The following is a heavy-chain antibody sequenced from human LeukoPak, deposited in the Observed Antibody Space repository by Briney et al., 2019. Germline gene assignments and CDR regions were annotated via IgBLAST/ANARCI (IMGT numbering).Heavy chain of an antibody. V-gene: IGHV4-61*02. CDR1: GGSISSGSYY. Sequence: SQTLSLTCTVSGGSISSGSYYWSWIRQPAGKGLEWIGRIYTSGSTNYNPSLKSRVTISVDTSKNQFSLKLSSVTAADTAVYYCARLGSGYWGQGTLVTVSS. J-gene: IGHJ4*02. CDR3: ARLGSGY. D-gene: IGHD1-26*01. CDR2: IYTSGST.